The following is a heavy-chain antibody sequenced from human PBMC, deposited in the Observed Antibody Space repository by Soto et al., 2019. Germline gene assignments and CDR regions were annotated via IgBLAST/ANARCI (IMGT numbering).Heavy chain of an antibody. CDR3: RRRRTNFSTDL. D-gene: IGHD2-2*01. Sequence: PGKGLEWVAVVSNDENLTYYVDSMKGRFTISRDNSKNTLYLQMKSLRPEDTAIFSCRRRRTNFSTDL. CDR2: VSNDENLT. V-gene: IGHV3-30*03. J-gene: IGHJ2*01.